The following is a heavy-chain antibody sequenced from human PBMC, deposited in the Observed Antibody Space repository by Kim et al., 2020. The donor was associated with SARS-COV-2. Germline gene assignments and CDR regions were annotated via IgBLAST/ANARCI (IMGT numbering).Heavy chain of an antibody. CDR3: AKGSSYSSSWYIGENSYYYYGMDV. J-gene: IGHJ6*02. CDR1: GFTFSSYA. V-gene: IGHV3-23*01. CDR2: ISRSGGST. D-gene: IGHD6-13*01. Sequence: GGSLRLSCAASGFTFSSYAMSWVRQAPGKGLEWVPAISRSGGSTYYADSVKGRFTMSRDNSKYTLYLQMNSLRAEDTAVYYCAKGSSYSSSWYIGENSYYYYGMDVWGQGTTVTVSS.